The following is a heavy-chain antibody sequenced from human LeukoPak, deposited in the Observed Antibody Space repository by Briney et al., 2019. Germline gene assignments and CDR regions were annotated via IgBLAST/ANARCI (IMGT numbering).Heavy chain of an antibody. CDR3: ATYKYDYVWGNQHFDY. CDR1: NASISSNTYY. V-gene: IGHV4-39*07. J-gene: IGHJ4*02. D-gene: IGHD3-16*01. Sequence: SERLSLTCTVSNASISSNTYYRAWIRQPPGKGLEYIGSINYRGSTYYNPSLKSRVTLSVDTSKNQFSLKLNSVTAADTAVYYCATYKYDYVWGNQHFDYWGQGTLVAVSS. CDR2: INYRGST.